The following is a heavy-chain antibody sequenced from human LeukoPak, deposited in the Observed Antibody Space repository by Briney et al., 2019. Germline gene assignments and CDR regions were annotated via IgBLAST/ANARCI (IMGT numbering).Heavy chain of an antibody. CDR2: IYSGGST. J-gene: IGHJ4*02. CDR3: ASWNYYDSSGYYGY. Sequence: GGSLRLSCAASEFSVGSNYMTWVRQAPGKGLEWVSLIYSGGSTYYADSVKGRFTISRDNAKNSLYLQMNSLRAEDTAVYYCASWNYYDSSGYYGYWGQGTLVTVSS. V-gene: IGHV3-66*01. CDR1: EFSVGSNY. D-gene: IGHD3-22*01.